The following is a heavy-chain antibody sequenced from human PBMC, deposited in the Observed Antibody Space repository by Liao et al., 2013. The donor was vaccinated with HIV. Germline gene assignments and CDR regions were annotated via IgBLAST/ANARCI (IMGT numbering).Heavy chain of an antibody. CDR3: ARDSFASFDY. J-gene: IGHJ4*02. D-gene: IGHD5-18*01. V-gene: IGHV4-34*01. Sequence: QVQLQQWGAGLLKPSETLSLTCAVYGGSFSGYYWSWIRQPPREGGWSGLGKVNHSGSTNYNPSLKSRVTISVDTSKSQFSLNLTSVTAADTAVYYCARDSFASFDYWGQGTLVTVSS. CDR2: VNHSGST. CDR1: GGSFSGYY.